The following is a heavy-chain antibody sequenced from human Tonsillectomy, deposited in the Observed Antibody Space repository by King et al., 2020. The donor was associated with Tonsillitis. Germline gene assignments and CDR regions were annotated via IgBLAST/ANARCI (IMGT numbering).Heavy chain of an antibody. V-gene: IGHV1-2*02. Sequence: VQLVESGAEVKKPGASVKVSCKASGYTFTDYYMHWVRQAPGQGLDWMGWINPNSGGTKYAQKFKGRVTVTRDTSFSTAYMELSRLRSDDTAVYYCARDQATVDYYDSSGYSSFDYWGQGTLVTVSS. CDR2: INPNSGGT. CDR3: ARDQATVDYYDSSGYSSFDY. CDR1: GYTFTDYY. D-gene: IGHD3-22*01. J-gene: IGHJ4*02.